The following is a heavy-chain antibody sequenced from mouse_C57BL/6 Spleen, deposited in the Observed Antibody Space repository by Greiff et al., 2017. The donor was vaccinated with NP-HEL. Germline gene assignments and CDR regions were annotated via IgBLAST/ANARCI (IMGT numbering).Heavy chain of an antibody. J-gene: IGHJ2*01. CDR1: GYSFTGYY. Sequence: VQLKQSGPELVKPGASVKISCKASGYSFTGYYMNWVKQSPEKSLEWIGEINPSTGGTTYNQKFKAKATLTVDKSSSTAYMQLKSLTSEDSAVYYCARYDYEPDYWGQGTTLTVSS. CDR2: INPSTGGT. D-gene: IGHD2-4*01. V-gene: IGHV1-42*01. CDR3: ARYDYEPDY.